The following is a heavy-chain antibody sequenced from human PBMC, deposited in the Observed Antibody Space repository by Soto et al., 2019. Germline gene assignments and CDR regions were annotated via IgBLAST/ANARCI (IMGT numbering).Heavy chain of an antibody. J-gene: IGHJ4*02. Sequence: VSCKSSGYIFIAYSMHWVRQAPGQGLEWVGWFNPNSGDTIYAQKFQGRVTLTGDTSISTAYMELYSLTSDDTAVYYCAREASAVISLDYWGQGTLGT. V-gene: IGHV1-2*02. CDR3: AREASAVISLDY. D-gene: IGHD6-19*01. CDR2: FNPNSGDT. CDR1: GYIFIAYS.